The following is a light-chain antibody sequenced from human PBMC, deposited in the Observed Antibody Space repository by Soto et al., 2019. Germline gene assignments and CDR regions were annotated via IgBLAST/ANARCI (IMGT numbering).Light chain of an antibody. CDR1: QSVSSSY. CDR3: QQYGSLSWT. J-gene: IGKJ1*01. V-gene: IGKV3-20*01. CDR2: GAS. Sequence: EIVLTQSPVTLSLSPGERATLSCRASQSVSSSYLAWYQQKPGQAPRIIIFGASGRATGIPDRFSGSGSGTDFTLTISRLEPEDFAVYYCQQYGSLSWTFGQGTKVDIK.